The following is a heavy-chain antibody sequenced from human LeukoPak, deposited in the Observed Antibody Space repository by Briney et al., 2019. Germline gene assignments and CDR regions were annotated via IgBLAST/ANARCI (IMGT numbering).Heavy chain of an antibody. CDR2: ISAYNGNT. V-gene: IGHV1-18*01. CDR3: GRSGSGSYRGSPVDY. J-gene: IGHJ4*02. CDR1: GYTFTSYG. Sequence: ASVKVSCKASGYTFTSYGISWVRQAPGQGLEWMGWISAYNGNTNSAQWLQGRVTMTTDTSTSTAYMELRSLRSDDTAVYYCGRSGSGSYRGSPVDYWGQGTLVTVSS. D-gene: IGHD3-10*01.